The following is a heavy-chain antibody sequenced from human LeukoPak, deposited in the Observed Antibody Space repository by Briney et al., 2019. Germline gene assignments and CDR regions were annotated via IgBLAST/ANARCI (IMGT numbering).Heavy chain of an antibody. J-gene: IGHJ5*02. CDR2: ISSGGDYT. Sequence: GGSLRLSCAASGFTFSSYWMNWVRQAPGRGLEWVSAISSGGDYTNSADSVKGRFTISRDNSRNTLYLQMNSLRAEDTAVYYCAKDRASGSGSYSYRGFDHWGQGTLVTVSS. V-gene: IGHV3-23*01. D-gene: IGHD6-19*01. CDR1: GFTFSSYW. CDR3: AKDRASGSGSYSYRGFDH.